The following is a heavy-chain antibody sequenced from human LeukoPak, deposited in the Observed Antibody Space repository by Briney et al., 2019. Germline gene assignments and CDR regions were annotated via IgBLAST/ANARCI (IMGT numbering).Heavy chain of an antibody. D-gene: IGHD4-17*01. V-gene: IGHV1-18*01. Sequence: ASVKVSCKASGYTFTSYGISWVRQAPGQGLQWMGWISAYNGNTNYAQKLQGRVTMTTDTSTSTAYMELRSPRSDDTAVYYCARDLTFRDYGDYHVFDYWGQGTLVTVSS. CDR3: ARDLTFRDYGDYHVFDY. CDR1: GYTFTSYG. J-gene: IGHJ4*02. CDR2: ISAYNGNT.